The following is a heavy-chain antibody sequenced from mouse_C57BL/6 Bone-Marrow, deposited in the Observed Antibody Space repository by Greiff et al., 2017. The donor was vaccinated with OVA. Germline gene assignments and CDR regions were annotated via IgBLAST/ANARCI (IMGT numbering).Heavy chain of an antibody. D-gene: IGHD1-1*01. J-gene: IGHJ2*01. CDR3: ASLITTVVAPGY. CDR1: GYTFPGYW. V-gene: IGHV1-9*01. CDR2: LLPGSGST. Sequence: QVQLQQSGAELMKPGASVKLSCKATGYTFPGYWIEWVKQRPGHGLEWIGELLPGSGSTNYNEKFKGKATFTADTSSNTAYMQLSSLTTEDSAIDYCASLITTVVAPGYWGQGTTLTVSS.